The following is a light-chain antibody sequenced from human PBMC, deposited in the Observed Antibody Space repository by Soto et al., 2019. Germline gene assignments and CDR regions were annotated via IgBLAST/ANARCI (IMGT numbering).Light chain of an antibody. CDR3: QQLTSYPLT. CDR1: QGISYY. V-gene: IGKV1-9*01. Sequence: DIQLTQSPSFLPASVGDRVTITCRAIQGISYYLAWYQQKPGKAPGLLMYAASTLQRGVSSRFSGSGSGTEFTLTISNLQPEDFETYYCQQLTSYPLTFGGGTKVEIK. J-gene: IGKJ4*01. CDR2: AAS.